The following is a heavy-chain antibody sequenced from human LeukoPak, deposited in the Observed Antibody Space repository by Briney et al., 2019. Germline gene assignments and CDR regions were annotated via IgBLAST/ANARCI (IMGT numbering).Heavy chain of an antibody. D-gene: IGHD3-10*01. CDR2: ISYDGSNK. CDR1: GFTFSSYA. Sequence: PGGSLRLSCAASGFTFSSYAMHWVRQAPGKGLEWVAVISYDGSNKYYADSVKGRFTISRDNSKNTLYLQMNSLRAEDTAMYFCAKVGGSGSYQNTPFDYWGQGTLVSVSS. J-gene: IGHJ4*02. V-gene: IGHV3-30*04. CDR3: AKVGGSGSYQNTPFDY.